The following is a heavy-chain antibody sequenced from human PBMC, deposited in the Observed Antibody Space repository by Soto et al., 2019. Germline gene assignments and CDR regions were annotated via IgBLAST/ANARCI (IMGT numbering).Heavy chain of an antibody. Sequence: EVQLVESGGGLVKPGGSLRLSCAASGFTVSNAWMSWVRQAPGKGLEWVGRIKSKTDGGTTEYDAPVKGRFTISRDDSKNTLYLKMNSLTTEDTAVYYCTRYSYGASEYWGQGTLVTVSS. CDR1: GFTVSNAW. CDR3: TRYSYGASEY. D-gene: IGHD5-18*01. J-gene: IGHJ4*02. CDR2: IKSKTDGGTT. V-gene: IGHV3-15*01.